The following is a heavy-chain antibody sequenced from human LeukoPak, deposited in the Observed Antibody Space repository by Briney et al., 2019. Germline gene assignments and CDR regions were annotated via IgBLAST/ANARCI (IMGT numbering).Heavy chain of an antibody. CDR1: GYTSTSYD. D-gene: IGHD2-2*01. CDR3: ARVRVVPAAMYFYFYYYMDV. CDR2: MNPNSGNT. V-gene: IGHV1-8*03. J-gene: IGHJ6*03. Sequence: ASVKVSCKASGYTSTSYDINWVRQATGQGLEWVGWMNPNSGNTGYAQKFQGRVTITRNTSISTAYMELSSLRSEDTAVYYCARVRVVPAAMYFYFYYYMDVWGKGTTVTVSS.